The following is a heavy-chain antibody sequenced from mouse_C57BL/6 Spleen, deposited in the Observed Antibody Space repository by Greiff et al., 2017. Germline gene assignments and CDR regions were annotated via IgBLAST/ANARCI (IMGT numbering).Heavy chain of an antibody. J-gene: IGHJ2*01. D-gene: IGHD5-1*01. CDR1: GYTFTSYW. CDR3: ARGEYLLDY. Sequence: QVQLKQPGAELVRPGSSVKLSCKASGYTFTSYWMHWVKQRPIQGLEWIGNIDPSDSETHYNQKFKDKATLTVDKSSSTAYMQLSSLTSEDSAVYYGARGEYLLDYWGQGTTLTGSS. CDR2: IDPSDSET. V-gene: IGHV1-52*01.